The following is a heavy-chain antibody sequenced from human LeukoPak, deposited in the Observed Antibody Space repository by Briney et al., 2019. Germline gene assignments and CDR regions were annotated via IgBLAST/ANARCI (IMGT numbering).Heavy chain of an antibody. CDR1: GFTFSSYS. Sequence: PGGSLRLSCAASGFTFSSYSMNWVRQAPGKGLEWVSSISSSSSYIYYADSVKGRFTISRDNAKNSLYLQMNSLRAEDTAVYYCAREDGYSSTGYAFDIWGQGIMVTVSS. CDR3: AREDGYSSTGYAFDI. D-gene: IGHD6-13*01. V-gene: IGHV3-21*01. J-gene: IGHJ3*02. CDR2: ISSSSSYI.